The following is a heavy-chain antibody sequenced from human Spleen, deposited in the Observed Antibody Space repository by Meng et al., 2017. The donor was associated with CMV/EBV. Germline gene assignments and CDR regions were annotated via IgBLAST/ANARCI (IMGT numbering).Heavy chain of an antibody. CDR1: GFTFSDYY. D-gene: IGHD6-13*01. CDR3: ARAGAGAAAGTRVDY. Sequence: SGFTFSDYYMNWIRQAPGKGLEWISYISSSGTTIYYADSLKDRFIISRDNAKNSLYLQMNSLRAEDTAVYYCARAGAGAAAGTRVDYWGQGTLVTVSS. CDR2: ISSSGTTI. J-gene: IGHJ4*02. V-gene: IGHV3-11*04.